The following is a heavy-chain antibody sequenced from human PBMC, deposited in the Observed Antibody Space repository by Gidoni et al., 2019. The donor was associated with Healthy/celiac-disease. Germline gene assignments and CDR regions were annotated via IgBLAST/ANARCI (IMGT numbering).Heavy chain of an antibody. Sequence: EVQLVESGGGLVKPGGSLRLSCAASGFTFSSYSMNWVRQAPGKGLEWVSSISSSSSYIYYADSVKGRFTISRDNAKNSLYLQMNSLRAEDTAVYYCARDRYGGNSSGYWGQGTLVTVSS. CDR1: GFTFSSYS. CDR2: ISSSSSYI. D-gene: IGHD4-17*01. V-gene: IGHV3-21*01. CDR3: ARDRYGGNSSGY. J-gene: IGHJ4*02.